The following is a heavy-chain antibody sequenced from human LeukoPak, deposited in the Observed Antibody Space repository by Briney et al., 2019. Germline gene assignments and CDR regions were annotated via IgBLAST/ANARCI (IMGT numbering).Heavy chain of an antibody. V-gene: IGHV4-59*01. D-gene: IGHD6-19*01. CDR2: IYYSGST. CDR3: ARAGGGQWLDFDY. Sequence: SETLSLTCTVSGGSISSYYWSWIRQPPGKGLEWIGYIYYSGSTNYNPSLKSRVTISVDTSKNQFTLKLSSVTAADAAVYYCARAGGGQWLDFDYWGQGTLVTVSS. CDR1: GGSISSYY. J-gene: IGHJ4*02.